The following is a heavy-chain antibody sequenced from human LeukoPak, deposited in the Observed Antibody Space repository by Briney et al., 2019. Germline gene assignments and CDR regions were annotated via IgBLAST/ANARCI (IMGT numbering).Heavy chain of an antibody. CDR3: ARAAPGIAVAEWFDP. CDR1: GGTFSSYA. CDR2: IIPIFGTA. Sequence: GASVKVSCKASGGTFSSYAISWVRQAPGQGLEWMGGIIPIFGTANYAQKFQGRVTITADKSTSTAYMELSSLRSEDTAVYYCARAAPGIAVAEWFDPWGQGTLVTVSS. V-gene: IGHV1-69*06. J-gene: IGHJ5*02. D-gene: IGHD6-19*01.